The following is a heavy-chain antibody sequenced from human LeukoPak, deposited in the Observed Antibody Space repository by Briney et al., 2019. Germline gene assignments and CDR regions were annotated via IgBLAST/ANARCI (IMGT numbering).Heavy chain of an antibody. D-gene: IGHD2-15*01. CDR3: AKEDRGFDY. V-gene: IGHV1-69*06. CDR2: IIPIFGTA. J-gene: IGHJ4*02. CDR1: GGTFSSYA. Sequence: GASVKVSCKASGGTFSSYAISWVRQAPGQGLEWMGGIIPIFGTANYAQKFQGRVTITADKSTSTAYMELSSLRSEGTAVYYCAKEDRGFDYWGQGTLVTVSS.